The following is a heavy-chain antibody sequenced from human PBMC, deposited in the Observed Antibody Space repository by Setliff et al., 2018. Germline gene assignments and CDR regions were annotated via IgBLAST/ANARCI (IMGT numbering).Heavy chain of an antibody. J-gene: IGHJ6*02. CDR3: VIVGSGRGLSYYNMDV. D-gene: IGHD3-10*01. CDR2: ISVYNGDT. CDR1: GYTFRNYA. Sequence: ASVKVSCKASGYTFRNYAFAWVRQAPGQGLEWVGWISVYNGDTNYAQKFQVRVTLTTDTSTSTAYMELRSLRSDDTAVYYCVIVGSGRGLSYYNMDVWGQGTTVTVSS. V-gene: IGHV1-18*01.